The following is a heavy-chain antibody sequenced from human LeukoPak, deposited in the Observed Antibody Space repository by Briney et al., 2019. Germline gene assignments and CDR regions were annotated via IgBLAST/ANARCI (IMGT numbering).Heavy chain of an antibody. CDR1: GLTFSSYA. CDR2: ISGSGGST. J-gene: IGHJ4*02. D-gene: IGHD3-9*01. Sequence: GGSLRLSCAASGLTFSSYAMSWVRQAPGKGLEWVSAISGSGGSTYYADSVKGRFTISRDNSKNTLYLQMNSLRAEDTAVYYCAKVPYDILTGYFFPDYWGQGTLVTVSS. V-gene: IGHV3-23*01. CDR3: AKVPYDILTGYFFPDY.